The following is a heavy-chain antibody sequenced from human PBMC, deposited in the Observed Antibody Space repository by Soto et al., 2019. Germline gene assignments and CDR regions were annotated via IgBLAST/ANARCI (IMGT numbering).Heavy chain of an antibody. V-gene: IGHV4-31*01. CDR3: ARLFNYDDSSGYAEYYFDH. CDR2: IYYSGSA. CDR1: GGSINRGRYC. D-gene: IGHD3-22*01. Sequence: QVQLQESGPGLVTPSQTLSLTCTVCGGSINRGRYCWGWVRQHPGKGLEWIGYIYYSGSANYNPSLKGLVTMSVDTSTNQFSLKLSSVTAADTAVYYCARLFNYDDSSGYAEYYFDHWGQGTLVTVSS. J-gene: IGHJ4*02.